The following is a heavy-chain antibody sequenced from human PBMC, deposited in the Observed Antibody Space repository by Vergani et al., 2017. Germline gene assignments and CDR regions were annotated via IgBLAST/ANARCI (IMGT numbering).Heavy chain of an antibody. CDR3: AKEGGGYCSGGTCYPEY. D-gene: IGHD2-15*01. CDR1: GFSFSTYS. V-gene: IGHV3-21*06. J-gene: IGHJ4*02. CDR2: ISGRSNYI. Sequence: EVQLQESGGGLVKPGGSLRVSCAASGFSFSTYSINWVRQAPGKGLEWVSSISGRSNYIYYADSLKGRFTISRDNSKNSVYLQMNSLRAEDTAIYYCAKEGGGYCSGGTCYPEYWGQGTLVIVSS.